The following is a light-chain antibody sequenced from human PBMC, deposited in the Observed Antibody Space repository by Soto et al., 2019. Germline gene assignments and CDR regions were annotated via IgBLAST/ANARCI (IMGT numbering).Light chain of an antibody. CDR1: SSNIGAGYG. J-gene: IGLJ3*02. CDR2: GNT. Sequence: QLVLTQPPSVSGAPGQRVTISCTGSSSNIGAGYGVHWYQQLPGTAPKLLIYGNTNRPSGVPDRFSGSKSGTSASLAITGLQAGDEADYYCQSYDNSLSGWVFGGGTKLTVL. CDR3: QSYDNSLSGWV. V-gene: IGLV1-40*01.